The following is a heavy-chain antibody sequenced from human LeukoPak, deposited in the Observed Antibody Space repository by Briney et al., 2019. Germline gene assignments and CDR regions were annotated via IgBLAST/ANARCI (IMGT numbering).Heavy chain of an antibody. CDR2: INPGDSDT. CDR3: ARQLELQNYYGMDV. D-gene: IGHD1-7*01. CDR1: GYSFTTYW. V-gene: IGHV5-51*01. Sequence: GESLKISCKVSGYSFTTYWIAWVRQMPGKGLEWMGIINPGDSDTRYSPSFQGQVTISADKSISTAYLRWSSLQASDTAMYYCARQLELQNYYGMDVWGQGTTVTVSS. J-gene: IGHJ6*02.